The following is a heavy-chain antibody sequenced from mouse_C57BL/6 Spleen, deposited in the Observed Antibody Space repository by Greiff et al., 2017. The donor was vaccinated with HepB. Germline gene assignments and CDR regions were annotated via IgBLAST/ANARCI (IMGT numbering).Heavy chain of an antibody. Sequence: EVQVVESGGGLVQPGGSLKLSCAASGFTFSDYYMYWVRQTPEKRLEWVAYISNGGGSTYYPDTVKGRFTISRDNAKNTLYLQMSRLKSEDTAMYYCARRGYQYYFDYWGQGTTLTVSS. CDR1: GFTFSDYY. J-gene: IGHJ2*01. V-gene: IGHV5-12*01. D-gene: IGHD2-2*01. CDR2: ISNGGGST. CDR3: ARRGYQYYFDY.